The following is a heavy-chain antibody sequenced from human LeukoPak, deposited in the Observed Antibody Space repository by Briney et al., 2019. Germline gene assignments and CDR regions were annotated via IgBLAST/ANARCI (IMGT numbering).Heavy chain of an antibody. D-gene: IGHD2-21*02. CDR1: GYTFTSYD. CDR3: ARDHPNSVVVTAADY. J-gene: IGHJ4*02. Sequence: GASVKVSCKASGYTFTSYDINWVRQAPGQGLEWMGWISAYNGNTNYAQKLQGRVTMTTDTSTSTAYMELRSLRSDDTAVYYCARDHPNSVVVTAADYWGQGTLVTVSS. V-gene: IGHV1-18*01. CDR2: ISAYNGNT.